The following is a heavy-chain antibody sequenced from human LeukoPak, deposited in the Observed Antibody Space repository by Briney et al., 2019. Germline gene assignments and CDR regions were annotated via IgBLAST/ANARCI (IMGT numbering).Heavy chain of an antibody. CDR2: INAGNGDT. CDR3: ASWGDSSGWSGGYFDY. CDR1: GYTFTSYA. Sequence: GASVKVSCKASGYTFTSYAMHWVRQAPGQRLEWMGWINAGNGDTKYSQKFQGRVTITRDTSASTAYMELSSLRSEDTAVYYCASWGDSSGWSGGYFDYWGQGTLVTVSS. J-gene: IGHJ4*02. D-gene: IGHD6-19*01. V-gene: IGHV1-3*01.